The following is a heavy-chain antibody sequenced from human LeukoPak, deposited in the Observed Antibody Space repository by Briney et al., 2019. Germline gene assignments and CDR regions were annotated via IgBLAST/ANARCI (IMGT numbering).Heavy chain of an antibody. Sequence: NPSQTLSLTCTVSGYSISSGYYWGWIRQPPGQGLEWIGSIYHSGSTYYNPSLKSRVTISVDTSKNQFSLKLSSVTVADTAVYYCARIVGATSSHFDYWGQGTLVTVSS. D-gene: IGHD1-26*01. CDR3: ARIVGATSSHFDY. CDR1: GYSISSGYY. V-gene: IGHV4-38-2*02. J-gene: IGHJ4*02. CDR2: IYHSGST.